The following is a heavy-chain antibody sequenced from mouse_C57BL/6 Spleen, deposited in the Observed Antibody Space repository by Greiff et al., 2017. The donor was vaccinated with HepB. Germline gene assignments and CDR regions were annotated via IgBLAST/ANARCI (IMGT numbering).Heavy chain of an antibody. CDR1: GFSFNTYA. Sequence: EVKLMESGGGLVQPKGSLKLSCAASGFSFNTYAMNWVRQAPGKGLEWVARIRSKSNNYATYYADSVKDRFTISRDDSESMLYLQMNNLKTEDTAMYYCVRQGFYDGYYGYFDVWGTGTTVTVSS. D-gene: IGHD2-3*01. CDR2: IRSKSNNYAT. CDR3: VRQGFYDGYYGYFDV. V-gene: IGHV10-1*01. J-gene: IGHJ1*03.